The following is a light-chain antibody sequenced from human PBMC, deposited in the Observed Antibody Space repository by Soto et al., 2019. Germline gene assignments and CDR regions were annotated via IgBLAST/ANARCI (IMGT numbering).Light chain of an antibody. Sequence: EVVLTQSPGTLSLSPGERATLSCRASQSVSNNYFAWYQQKPGQAPRLLIFGSSDRATGIPDRFIGSGSGTDFILTISRLEPEDFAVYYCQQYGSSPPYTFGQGTKLEIK. J-gene: IGKJ2*01. CDR1: QSVSNNY. CDR2: GSS. V-gene: IGKV3-20*01. CDR3: QQYGSSPPYT.